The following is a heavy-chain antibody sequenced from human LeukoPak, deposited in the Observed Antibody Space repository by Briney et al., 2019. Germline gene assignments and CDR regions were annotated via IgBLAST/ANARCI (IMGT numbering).Heavy chain of an antibody. CDR1: GFTFTSSA. CDR3: AREGDNYGEPVDY. J-gene: IGHJ4*02. V-gene: IGHV1-58*02. Sequence: ASVKVSCKASGFTFTSSAMQWVRQARGQRLEWIGWIVVGSGNTNYAQKFQERVTITRDMSTSTAYMELSSLRSEDTAVYYCAREGDNYGEPVDYWGQGTLVTVSS. CDR2: IVVGSGNT. D-gene: IGHD4-17*01.